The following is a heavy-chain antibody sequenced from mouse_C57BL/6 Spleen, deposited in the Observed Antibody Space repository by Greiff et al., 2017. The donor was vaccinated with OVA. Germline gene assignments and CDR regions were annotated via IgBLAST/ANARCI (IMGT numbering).Heavy chain of an antibody. CDR3: ARSQLFFFAY. D-gene: IGHD4-1*02. Sequence: VQLVESGPELVKPGASVKLSCKASGYAFSSSWMNWVKQRPGKGLEWIGRIYPGDGDTNYNGKFKGKATLTADKSSSTAYMQLSSLTSEDSAVYFCARSQLFFFAYWGQGTLVTVSA. J-gene: IGHJ3*01. V-gene: IGHV1-82*01. CDR2: IYPGDGDT. CDR1: GYAFSSSW.